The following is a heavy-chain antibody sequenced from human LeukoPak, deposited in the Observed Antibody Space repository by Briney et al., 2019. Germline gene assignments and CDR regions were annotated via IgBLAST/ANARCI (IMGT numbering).Heavy chain of an antibody. Sequence: PSETLSLTCTVSGGSISSSSYYWGWIRQPPGKGLEWIGSIYYSGSTYYNPSLKSRVTISVDTSKNQFSLKLSSVTAADTAVYYCARHVRTGTTLGPWGQGTLVTASS. J-gene: IGHJ5*02. CDR3: ARHVRTGTTLGP. CDR1: GGSISSSSYY. D-gene: IGHD1-1*01. CDR2: IYYSGST. V-gene: IGHV4-39*01.